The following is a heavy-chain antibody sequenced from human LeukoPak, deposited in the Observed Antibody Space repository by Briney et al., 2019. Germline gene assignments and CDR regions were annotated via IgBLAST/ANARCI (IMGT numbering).Heavy chain of an antibody. CDR1: GYTFTANY. Sequence: AASVKVSCKASGYTFTANYMHWVRQAPGQGLEWMGWINPRSGGTNYGEKFRGRVTMTRDTSITTAYMELSSLRFDDTAVYYCARGSGTSWFDYWGQGTLVTASS. CDR2: INPRSGGT. V-gene: IGHV1-2*02. J-gene: IGHJ4*02. CDR3: ARGSGTSWFDY. D-gene: IGHD2-2*01.